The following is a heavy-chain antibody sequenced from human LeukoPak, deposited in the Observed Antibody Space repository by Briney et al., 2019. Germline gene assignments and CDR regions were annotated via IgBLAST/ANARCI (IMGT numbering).Heavy chain of an antibody. V-gene: IGHV3-9*01. J-gene: IGHJ4*02. D-gene: IGHD3-22*01. CDR1: GFTFDDYA. CDR2: ISWNSGSI. CDR3: AKVDYDSSGYDY. Sequence: GGSLRLSCAASGFTFDDYAMHWVRQAPGKGLEWVSGISWNSGSIGYADSVKGRFTISRDNAKNSLYLQMNSLRAEDTALYYCAKVDYDSSGYDYWGQGTLVTVSS.